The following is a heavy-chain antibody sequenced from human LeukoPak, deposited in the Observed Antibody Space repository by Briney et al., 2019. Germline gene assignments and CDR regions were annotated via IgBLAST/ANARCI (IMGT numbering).Heavy chain of an antibody. CDR1: GFTFSSYA. Sequence: GGSQRLSCAASGFTFSSYAMSWVRQAPAKGMEWVSAISGSGGSTYYADSVKGRFTISRDNSKNTLYLQMNSLRAEDTAVYYCAKLGCSSTSCYRPDYWGQGTLVTVSS. J-gene: IGHJ4*02. CDR2: ISGSGGST. CDR3: AKLGCSSTSCYRPDY. D-gene: IGHD2-2*01. V-gene: IGHV3-23*01.